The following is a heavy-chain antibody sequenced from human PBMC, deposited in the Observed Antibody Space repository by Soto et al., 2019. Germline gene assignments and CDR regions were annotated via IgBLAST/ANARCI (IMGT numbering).Heavy chain of an antibody. CDR1: GGTFISYT. D-gene: IGHD3-22*01. V-gene: IGHV1-69*02. Sequence: QVQLVQSGAEVKKPGSSVKVSCKASGGTFISYTISWVRQAPGQGLEWMGRLIPILGIANYAQKFQGGVTISEDNTTSTAYMELGSVRSEDSAVYDCAVNGDDSNGYPLDYWGKGTLVTVSS. J-gene: IGHJ4*02. CDR3: AVNGDDSNGYPLDY. CDR2: LIPILGIA.